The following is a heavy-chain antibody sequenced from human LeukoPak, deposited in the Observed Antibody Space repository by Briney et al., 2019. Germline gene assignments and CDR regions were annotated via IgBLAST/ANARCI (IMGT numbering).Heavy chain of an antibody. Sequence: GGSLRLSCAASGFTFSSYTMTWVRQAPGKGLEWVSCISSSSSYMYYGDTLKGRFTISRDNAKNSLYLQMDNLRAEDTAMYYCARALTPASGWLGSWGQGTPVTVSS. CDR3: ARALTPASGWLGS. V-gene: IGHV3-21*01. D-gene: IGHD6-19*01. CDR2: ISSSSSYM. CDR1: GFTFSSYT. J-gene: IGHJ5*01.